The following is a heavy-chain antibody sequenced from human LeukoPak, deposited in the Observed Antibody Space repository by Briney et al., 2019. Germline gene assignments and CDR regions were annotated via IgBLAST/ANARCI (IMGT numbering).Heavy chain of an antibody. CDR3: VRGQATAWGLDY. CDR1: GFAFSTNW. J-gene: IGHJ4*02. CDR2: ISTDARII. V-gene: IGHV3-74*01. D-gene: IGHD6-13*01. Sequence: GGSLRLSCAASGFAFSTNWMHWVRQAPGKGLVWVSHISTDARIITYADFVKGRFTISRDNAKNTLYLQMNSLRAEDTALYYCVRGQATAWGLDYWGQGTLVAVSS.